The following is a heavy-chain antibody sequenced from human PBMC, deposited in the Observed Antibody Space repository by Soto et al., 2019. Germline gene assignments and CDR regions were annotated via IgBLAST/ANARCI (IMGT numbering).Heavy chain of an antibody. Sequence: SETLSLTCTVSGGSSSSYYWGWIRQPPGKGLEWIGSIYYSGSTYYNPSLKSRVTISVDTSKNQFSLKLSSVTAADTAVYYCARRFSSSWYLSPFFDYWGQGTLVTVSS. CDR2: IYYSGST. CDR1: GGSSSSYY. CDR3: ARRFSSSWYLSPFFDY. J-gene: IGHJ4*02. D-gene: IGHD6-13*01. V-gene: IGHV4-39*01.